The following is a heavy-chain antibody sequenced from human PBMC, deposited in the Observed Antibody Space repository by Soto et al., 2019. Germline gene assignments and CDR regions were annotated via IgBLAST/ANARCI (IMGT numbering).Heavy chain of an antibody. CDR1: GGTFSSYA. V-gene: IGHV1-69*13. CDR3: ARCRRWLQLGAYYYYYGMDV. Sequence: SVKVSCKASGGTFSSYAISWVRQAPGQGLEWMGGIIPIFGTANYAQKFQGRVTITADESTSTAYMELSSLRSEDTAVYYCARCRRWLQLGAYYYYYGMDVWGQGTTVTVSS. D-gene: IGHD5-12*01. CDR2: IIPIFGTA. J-gene: IGHJ6*02.